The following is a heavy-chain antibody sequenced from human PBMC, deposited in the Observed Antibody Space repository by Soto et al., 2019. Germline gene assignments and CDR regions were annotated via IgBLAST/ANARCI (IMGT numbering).Heavy chain of an antibody. D-gene: IGHD3-3*01. CDR2: ISDDGNNK. J-gene: IGHJ6*02. CDR1: GFTFSSYG. Sequence: QVQLVESGGGVVRPGRSLRLSCAASGFTFSSYGIHWVRQAPGKGLEWVAFISDDGNNKYYADSVKGRFTISRDNFRNTLYLQMNRLRGEDTAVYYCAKRRNVLRFLEWSSGMEVWGQGTTVNVSS. V-gene: IGHV3-30*18. CDR3: AKRRNVLRFLEWSSGMEV.